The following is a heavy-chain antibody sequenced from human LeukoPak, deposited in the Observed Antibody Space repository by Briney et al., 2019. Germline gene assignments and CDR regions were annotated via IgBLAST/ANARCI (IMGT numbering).Heavy chain of an antibody. V-gene: IGHV4-59*01. J-gene: IGHJ5*01. CDR2: AYDSGST. Sequence: SETLSLTCTVSGGSITSYYWSWLRQPPGKGLEWIGLAYDSGSTNYNPSFESRITISVDTSKNRISLNLTSVTASDTAIYYCARERGDYDSDNWFDSWGQGTLVTVSS. D-gene: IGHD4-17*01. CDR1: GGSITSYY. CDR3: ARERGDYDSDNWFDS.